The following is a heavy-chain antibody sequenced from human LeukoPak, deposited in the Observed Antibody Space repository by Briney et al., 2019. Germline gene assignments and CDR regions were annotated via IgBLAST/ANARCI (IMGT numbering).Heavy chain of an antibody. CDR1: GFTVSDNY. J-gene: IGHJ6*02. CDR3: ARDRAGSNPGYYYYYYGADV. Sequence: GGSLRLSGAASGFTVSDNYMSWVRQAPGKGLEWVSVIYRGGYTYYADSVKGRFTISRDNSKNTLYFQMNSLRAEDTAVYYCARDRAGSNPGYYYYYYGADVWGQGTTVTVSS. V-gene: IGHV3-53*01. CDR2: IYRGGYT. D-gene: IGHD6-19*01.